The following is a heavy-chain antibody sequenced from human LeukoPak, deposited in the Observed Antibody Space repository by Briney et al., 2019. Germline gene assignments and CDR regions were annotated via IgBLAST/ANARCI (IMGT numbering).Heavy chain of an antibody. J-gene: IGHJ3*02. CDR1: GGSFSGYY. D-gene: IGHD3-9*01. V-gene: IGHV4-34*01. CDR3: ARVGTGYNAFDI. CDR2: INHSGST. Sequence: SETLSLTCAVYGGSFSGYYWNWIRQPPGKGLEWIGEINHSGSTNYNPSLKSRVTISVDTSKNQFSLKLSSVTAADTAVYYCARVGTGYNAFDIWGQGTMVTVSS.